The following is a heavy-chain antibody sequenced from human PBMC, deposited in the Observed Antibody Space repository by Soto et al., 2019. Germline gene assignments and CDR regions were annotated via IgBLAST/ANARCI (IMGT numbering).Heavy chain of an antibody. D-gene: IGHD6-13*01. CDR2: IWYDGSNK. Sequence: PGGSLRLSCAASGFTFSSYGMHWVRQAPGKGLEWVAVIWYDGSNKYYADSVKGRFTISRDNSKNTLYLQMNSLRAEDTAVYYCARDLGGSSWYGQSYWGQGTLVTVSS. CDR3: ARDLGGSSWYGQSY. CDR1: GFTFSSYG. V-gene: IGHV3-33*01. J-gene: IGHJ4*02.